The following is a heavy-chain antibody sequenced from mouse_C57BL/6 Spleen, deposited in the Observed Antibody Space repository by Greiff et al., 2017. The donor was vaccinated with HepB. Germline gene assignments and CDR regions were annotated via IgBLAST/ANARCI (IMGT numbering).Heavy chain of an antibody. CDR3: ARSDDYYGSSHGAY. CDR2: IDPSDSYT. Sequence: QVQLQQPGAELVKPGASVKLSCKASGYTFTSYWMQWVKQRPGQGLEWIGEIDPSDSYTNYNQKFKGTATLTVDPSSSTAYMQLSSLTSEDSAVYYCARSDDYYGSSHGAYWGQGTLVTVSA. CDR1: GYTFTSYW. J-gene: IGHJ3*01. D-gene: IGHD1-1*01. V-gene: IGHV1-50*01.